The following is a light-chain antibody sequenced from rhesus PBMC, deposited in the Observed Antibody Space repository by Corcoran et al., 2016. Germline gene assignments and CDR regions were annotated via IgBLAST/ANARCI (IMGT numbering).Light chain of an antibody. CDR2: RAS. CDR1: QGISNW. V-gene: IGKV1-69*01. J-gene: IGKJ4*01. CDR3: QQHDNSPLT. Sequence: DIQMTQSPSSLSASVGDRVTITCRASQGISNWLAWYQQKPRKAHKLLIYRASNLETGVPSRFSGSGSGTDFTFTISSLQPEDVATYFCQQHDNSPLTFGGGTKVEL.